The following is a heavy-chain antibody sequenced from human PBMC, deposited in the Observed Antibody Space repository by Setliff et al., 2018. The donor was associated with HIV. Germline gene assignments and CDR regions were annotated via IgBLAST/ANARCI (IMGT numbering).Heavy chain of an antibody. CDR2: IYHTGST. D-gene: IGHD5-18*01. V-gene: IGHV4-4*02. CDR1: GGSISSSNW. Sequence: SETLSLTCAVSGGSISSSNWWSWVRQPPGKGLEWIGEIYHTGSTYYNPSLKSRATISVDTSKNQFSLKLSSVTAADTAVYYCARLWDTELGDYWGQGTLVTVSS. CDR3: ARLWDTELGDY. J-gene: IGHJ4*02.